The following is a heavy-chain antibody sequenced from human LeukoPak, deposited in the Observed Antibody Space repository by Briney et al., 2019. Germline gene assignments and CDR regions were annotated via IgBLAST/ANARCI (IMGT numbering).Heavy chain of an antibody. J-gene: IGHJ3*02. Sequence: ASVKVSCKASGYTFTSYGISWVRQAPRQGLEWMGWISAYNGNTNYAQKFQGRVTMTEDTSTDTAYMELSSLRSEDTAVYYCATAQLVRDAFDIWGQGTMVTVSS. CDR1: GYTFTSYG. D-gene: IGHD6-13*01. CDR2: ISAYNGNT. V-gene: IGHV1-18*01. CDR3: ATAQLVRDAFDI.